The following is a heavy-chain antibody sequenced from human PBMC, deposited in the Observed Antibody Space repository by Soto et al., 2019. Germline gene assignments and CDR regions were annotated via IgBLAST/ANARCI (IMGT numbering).Heavy chain of an antibody. J-gene: IGHJ6*02. D-gene: IGHD3-10*01. CDR2: IRGFSPYT. Sequence: VGSRRLSCISSGFTFRTYTMNWVRQAPGKGLEWVSGIRGFSPYTFYAESVKGRFTISRDNAKNSLYLQMNSLRAEDTAVYYCARDRGYDAHDYYYNAMDVWGQGTTVTVS. V-gene: IGHV3-21*01. CDR3: ARDRGYDAHDYYYNAMDV. CDR1: GFTFRTYT.